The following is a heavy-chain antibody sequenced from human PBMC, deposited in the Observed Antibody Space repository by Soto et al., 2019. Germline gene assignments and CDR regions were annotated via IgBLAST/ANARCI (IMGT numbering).Heavy chain of an antibody. CDR2: IIPIFGTA. V-gene: IGHV1-69*13. CDR3: ARSYCDYVWGSYRSYYFDY. CDR1: GGTFSSYA. J-gene: IGHJ4*02. D-gene: IGHD3-16*02. Sequence: ASVKVSCKASGGTFSSYAISWVRQAPGQGLGWMGGIIPIFGTANYAQKFQGRVTITADESTSTAYMELSSLRSEDTAVYYCARSYCDYVWGSYRSYYFDYWGQGTLVTVSS.